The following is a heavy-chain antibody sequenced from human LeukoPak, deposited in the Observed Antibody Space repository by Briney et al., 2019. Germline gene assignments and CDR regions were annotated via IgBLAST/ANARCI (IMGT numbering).Heavy chain of an antibody. CDR2: INSDGSST. CDR3: ALGGFDY. J-gene: IGHJ4*02. Sequence: HAGGSLRLSCVASGFTFRSCWMHWVRQAPGKGLVWVSRINSDGSSTSYADSVKGRFTISRDNAKNTLYLQMNSPRAEDTAVYYCALGGFDYWGQGTLVTVSS. V-gene: IGHV3-74*01. CDR1: GFTFRSCW.